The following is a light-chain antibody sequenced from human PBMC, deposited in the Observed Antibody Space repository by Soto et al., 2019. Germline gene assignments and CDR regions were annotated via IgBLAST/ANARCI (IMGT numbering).Light chain of an antibody. V-gene: IGLV4-60*02. J-gene: IGLJ3*02. CDR2: LAGNGNY. CDR1: SGHSSYI. CDR3: ETWDSNTWV. Sequence: QPVLTQSSSASASLGSSVKLTCTLSSGHSSYIIAWHQQQPGKAPRSLMKLAGNGNYNKGSGFPDRFSGSSSGSDRYLTISNLQFEDEADYYCETWDSNTWVFGGGTKLTVL.